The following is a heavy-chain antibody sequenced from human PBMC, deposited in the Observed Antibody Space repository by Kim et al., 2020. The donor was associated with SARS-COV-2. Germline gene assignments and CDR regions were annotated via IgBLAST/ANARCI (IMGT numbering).Heavy chain of an antibody. V-gene: IGHV3-30*18. J-gene: IGHJ4*02. CDR1: GFTFSSYG. CDR2: ISYDGSNK. D-gene: IGHD3-10*01. Sequence: GGSLRLSCAASGFTFSSYGMHWVRQAPGKGLEWVAVISYDGSNKYYADSVKGRFTISRDNSKNTLYLQMNSLRAEDTAVYYCAKEHLWFGELFSSLDYWGQGTLVTVSS. CDR3: AKEHLWFGELFSSLDY.